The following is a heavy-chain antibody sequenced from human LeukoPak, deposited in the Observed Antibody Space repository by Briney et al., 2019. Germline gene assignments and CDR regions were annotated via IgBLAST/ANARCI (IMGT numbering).Heavy chain of an antibody. CDR3: ARGGGMRYYYGSGSPYKT. V-gene: IGHV4-34*01. CDR2: INHSGST. CDR1: GGSFSGYY. D-gene: IGHD3-10*01. J-gene: IGHJ5*02. Sequence: SETLSLTCAVYGGSFSGYYWSWIRQPPGKGLEWIGEINHSGSTNYNPSLKSRVTILVDTSKNQFSLKLSSVTAADTAVYYCARGGGMRYYYGSGSPYKTWGQGTLVTVSS.